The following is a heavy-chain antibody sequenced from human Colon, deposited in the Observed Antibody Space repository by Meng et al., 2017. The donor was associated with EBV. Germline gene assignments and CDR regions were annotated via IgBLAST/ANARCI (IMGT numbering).Heavy chain of an antibody. J-gene: IGHJ4*02. D-gene: IGHD6-13*01. CDR3: VRLRRQQLVRFDF. CDR1: GFSLSTRGLG. Sequence: QITLKESGPTVVRPTQTLTLTCTFSGFSLSTRGLGVGWIRQPPGKALEWLALIYGDGDKRYSPSLKNRVAITEDTSKKEVVLTMSIMDPVDTGTYYCVRLRRQQLVRFDFWGQGILVTVAS. CDR2: IYGDGDK. V-gene: IGHV2-5*04.